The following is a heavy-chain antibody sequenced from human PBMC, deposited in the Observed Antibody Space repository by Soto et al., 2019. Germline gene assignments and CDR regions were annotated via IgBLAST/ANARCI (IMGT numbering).Heavy chain of an antibody. CDR2: TSSSCGAT. CDR1: GFTFSSYA. J-gene: IGHJ6*02. CDR3: AKDRPSTNSPYGMDV. V-gene: IGHV3-23*01. Sequence: EVQLLESGGGLVQPGGSLRLSCPASGFTFSSYAMSWVRQAPGKGLEWVSVTSSSCGATYYADSVKGRFTISRDNSKNTLYLQMNRLRAEDTAVYYCAKDRPSTNSPYGMDVWGQGTTVTVSS.